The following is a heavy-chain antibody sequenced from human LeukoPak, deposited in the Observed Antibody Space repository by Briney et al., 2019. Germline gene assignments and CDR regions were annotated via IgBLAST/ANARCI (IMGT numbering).Heavy chain of an antibody. V-gene: IGHV3-7*04. J-gene: IGHJ6*02. CDR3: ARVSPYYGMDV. Sequence: GGSLRLSCAASGFTFISYWMTWVRQAPGKGLEWVANIKQDGSEKFYADSVKGRFTISRDNAKDSLYLQMNSLRAEDTAVYYCARVSPYYGMDVWGQGTTVTVSS. CDR1: GFTFISYW. CDR2: IKQDGSEK.